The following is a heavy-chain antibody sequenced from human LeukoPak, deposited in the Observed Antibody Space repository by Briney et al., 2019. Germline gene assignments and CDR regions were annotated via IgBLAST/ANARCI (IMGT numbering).Heavy chain of an antibody. Sequence: GGSLRLSCAASGFTFSDYYMTWIRQAPGKGLEWVSYISSSGSTIYYADSVKGRFTISRDNAKNSLYLQMNSLRAEDTAVYYCARDHKTHRNNAIDYWGQGTLVTVSS. CDR3: ARDHKTHRNNAIDY. CDR2: ISSSGSTI. J-gene: IGHJ4*02. CDR1: GFTFSDYY. V-gene: IGHV3-11*04. D-gene: IGHD2-8*01.